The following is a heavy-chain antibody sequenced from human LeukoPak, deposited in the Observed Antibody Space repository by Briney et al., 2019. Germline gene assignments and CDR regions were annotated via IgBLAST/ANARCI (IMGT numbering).Heavy chain of an antibody. CDR2: INHSGST. D-gene: IGHD3-22*01. J-gene: IGHJ6*03. CDR1: GGSFSGYY. Sequence: SETLSLTCAVYGGSFSGYYWSWIRQPPGKGLEWIGEINHSGSTNYNPSLKSRVTISVDTSKNQFSLKLSSVTAADTAVYYCARTITMIVVPYYYYYYMDVWGRGTTVTVSS. CDR3: ARTITMIVVPYYYYYYMDV. V-gene: IGHV4-34*01.